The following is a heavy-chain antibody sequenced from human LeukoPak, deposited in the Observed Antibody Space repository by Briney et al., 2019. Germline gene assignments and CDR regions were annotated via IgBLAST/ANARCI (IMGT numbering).Heavy chain of an antibody. CDR3: AREGVGYYGSSGPGYAFDI. J-gene: IGHJ3*02. CDR2: INWNGGST. CDR1: GFTFDDYE. D-gene: IGHD3-22*01. Sequence: GGSLRLSCAASGFTFDDYEMSWVRQAPGKGPEWVSGINWNGGSTGYADSVKGRFTISRDNAKNSLYLQMNSLRAEDTALYYCAREGVGYYGSSGPGYAFDIWGQGTMVTVSS. V-gene: IGHV3-20*04.